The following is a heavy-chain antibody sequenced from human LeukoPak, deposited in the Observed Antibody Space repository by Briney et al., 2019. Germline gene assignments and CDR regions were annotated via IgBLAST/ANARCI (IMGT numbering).Heavy chain of an antibody. CDR3: ARGGGDIVVVPAATRGIRNWFDP. CDR2: ISSSSSYT. V-gene: IGHV3-11*06. CDR1: GFTFSDYY. J-gene: IGHJ5*02. D-gene: IGHD2-2*01. Sequence: PGGSLRLSCAASGFTFSDYYMSWIRQAPGKGLEWVSYISSSSSYTNYADSVKGRFTISRDNAKNSLYLQMNRLRAEDTAVYYCARGGGDIVVVPAATRGIRNWFDPWGQGTLVTVSS.